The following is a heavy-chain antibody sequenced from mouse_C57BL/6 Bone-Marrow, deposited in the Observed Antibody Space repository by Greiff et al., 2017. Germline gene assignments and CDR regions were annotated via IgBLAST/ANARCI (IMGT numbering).Heavy chain of an antibody. Sequence: EVKLMESVPELVRPGASVKLSCTASGFNIKNTYMHWVKQRPEKGLEWIGRIDPANGNTKYAPKFQGKATITADTSSTTAYLQLSSLTSEDTAIYYCASKRLLWYAMDYWGQGTSVTVSS. CDR2: IDPANGNT. CDR1: GFNIKNTY. V-gene: IGHV14-3*01. J-gene: IGHJ4*01. D-gene: IGHD1-1*02. CDR3: ASKRLLWYAMDY.